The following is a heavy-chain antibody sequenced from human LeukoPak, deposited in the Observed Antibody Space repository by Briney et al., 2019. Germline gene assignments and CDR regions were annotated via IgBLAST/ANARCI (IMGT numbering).Heavy chain of an antibody. Sequence: SETLSLTCTVPRGSLSTTSYYWAWIRRPPGKGLEWIGRISHSGSTYYNPSLKSRVTISGDTSTNQFSLRLSSVTAADTAVHYCVRLTFYYDGSGYYFDSWGQGTLVAVSS. D-gene: IGHD3-22*01. CDR2: ISHSGST. V-gene: IGHV4-39*01. CDR1: RGSLSTTSYY. J-gene: IGHJ4*02. CDR3: VRLTFYYDGSGYYFDS.